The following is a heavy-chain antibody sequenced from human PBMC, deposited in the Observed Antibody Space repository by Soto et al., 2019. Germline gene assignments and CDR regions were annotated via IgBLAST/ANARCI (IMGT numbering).Heavy chain of an antibody. Sequence: EVQLLESGGGLVQPGGSLRLSCAASGFTFSSYAMSWVRQAPGKGLEWVSAISGSGGSTYYADSVKGRFTISRDNSKNTLYRQRNTRRAENPAVYYWAKRGMGGAGGYFAYGGQGPLVTLSS. CDR1: GFTFSSYA. D-gene: IGHD3-16*01. CDR2: ISGSGGST. J-gene: IGHJ4*02. V-gene: IGHV3-23*01. CDR3: AKRGMGGAGGYFAY.